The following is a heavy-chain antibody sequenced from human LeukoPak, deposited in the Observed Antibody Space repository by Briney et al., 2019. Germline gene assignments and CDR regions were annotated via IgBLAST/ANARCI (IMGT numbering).Heavy chain of an antibody. Sequence: PGGSLRLSCAASGFTFSSYSMNWVRQAPGKGLEWVSAISGSGGSTYYADSVKGRFTISRDNSKNTLYLQMNSLRAEDTAVYYCAKEVAVAGTFDYWGQGTLVTVSS. CDR3: AKEVAVAGTFDY. J-gene: IGHJ4*02. V-gene: IGHV3-23*01. CDR1: GFTFSSYS. CDR2: ISGSGGST. D-gene: IGHD6-19*01.